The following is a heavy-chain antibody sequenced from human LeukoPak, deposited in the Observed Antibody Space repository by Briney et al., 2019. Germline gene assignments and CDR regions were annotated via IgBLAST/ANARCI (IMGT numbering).Heavy chain of an antibody. D-gene: IGHD4-17*01. CDR2: IIPILGIA. V-gene: IGHV1-69*04. CDR3: ARDGDYGDYTDLYNPFDY. Sequence: GASVKVSCKASGGTFSSYAISWVRQAPGQGLEWMGRIIPILGIANYAQKFQGRVTITADKSTSTAYMELSSLRSEDTAVYYCARDGDYGDYTDLYNPFDYWGQGTLVTVSS. CDR1: GGTFSSYA. J-gene: IGHJ4*02.